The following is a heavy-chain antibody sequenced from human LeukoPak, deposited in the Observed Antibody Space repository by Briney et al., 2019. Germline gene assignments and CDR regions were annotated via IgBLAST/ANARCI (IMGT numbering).Heavy chain of an antibody. CDR1: GDSISGSY. Sequence: PSETLSLTCTVSGDSISGSYWTWVRQSPGTGLEWIGYIYVTGTRYNPYLQSRVTISVDRSRNQFFLKMTSVTAADTAVYYCARHIGGGIEDMDVWGRGTKVTVSS. CDR2: IYVTGT. D-gene: IGHD3-16*02. CDR3: ARHIGGGIEDMDV. J-gene: IGHJ6*03. V-gene: IGHV4-59*08.